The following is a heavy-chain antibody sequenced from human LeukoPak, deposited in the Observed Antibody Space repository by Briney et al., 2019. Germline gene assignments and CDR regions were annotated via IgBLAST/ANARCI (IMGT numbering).Heavy chain of an antibody. D-gene: IGHD5-12*01. CDR3: AKGIEWLRLGHGVDY. CDR1: GFTFDDYT. Sequence: GGSLRLSCAASGFTFDDYTMHWVRQAPGKGLERLSLISWDGGSTYYADSVKGRFTISRDNSKNSLYLQMNSLRTEDTALYYCAKGIEWLRLGHGVDYWGQGTLVTVSS. J-gene: IGHJ4*02. CDR2: ISWDGGST. V-gene: IGHV3-43*01.